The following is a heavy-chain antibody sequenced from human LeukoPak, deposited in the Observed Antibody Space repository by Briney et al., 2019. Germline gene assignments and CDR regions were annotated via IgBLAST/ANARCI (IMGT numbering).Heavy chain of an antibody. J-gene: IGHJ4*02. CDR2: IKQDGSEK. CDR3: ARKDSSSSWENGYSSSWAFDY. D-gene: IGHD6-13*01. V-gene: IGHV3-7*01. Sequence: QTGGSLRLSCAASGFTFSSYWMSWVRQAPGKGLEWVANIKQDGSEKYYVDSVKGRFTISRDNAKNSLYLQMNSLRAEDTAVYYCARKDSSSSWENGYSSSWAFDYWGQGTLVTVSS. CDR1: GFTFSSYW.